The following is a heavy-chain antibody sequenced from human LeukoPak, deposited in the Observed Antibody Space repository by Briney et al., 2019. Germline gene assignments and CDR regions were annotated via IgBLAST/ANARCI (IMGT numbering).Heavy chain of an antibody. CDR1: GFTFSSYG. CDR2: ISYDGSNK. D-gene: IGHD3-10*01. J-gene: IGHJ4*02. V-gene: IGHV3-30*18. Sequence: PGGSLRLSCAASGFTFSSYGMHWVRQAPGKGLEWVAVISYDGSNKYYADSVKGRFTISRDNSKNTLYLQMNSLRAEDTAVYYCAKDTRSGPYGSGRTIFDYWGQGTLVTVSS. CDR3: AKDTRSGPYGSGRTIFDY.